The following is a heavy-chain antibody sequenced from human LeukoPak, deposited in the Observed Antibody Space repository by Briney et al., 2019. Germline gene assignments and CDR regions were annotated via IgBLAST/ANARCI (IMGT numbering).Heavy chain of an antibody. J-gene: IGHJ4*02. CDR3: AREGLSTSTWHICDY. D-gene: IGHD6-13*01. CDR2: INPHSADT. CDR1: GYSFTGYY. Sequence: ASVKVSYKASGYSFTGYYIHWVRQAPGQGLEWMGWINPHSADTNYAQKFQGRVTMTRDTSISTAYMEVDSLTSDDTAVYYCAREGLSTSTWHICDYWGQGTLVIVSS. V-gene: IGHV1-2*02.